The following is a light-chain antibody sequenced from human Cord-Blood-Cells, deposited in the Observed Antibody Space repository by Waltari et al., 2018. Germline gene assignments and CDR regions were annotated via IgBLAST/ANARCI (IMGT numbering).Light chain of an antibody. CDR2: AAS. V-gene: IGKV1-39*01. J-gene: IGKJ4*01. Sequence: DIQMTQSPPSLSASVGDRVTITCRASQSISSYLNWYQQKPGKAPKLLIYAASSLQSGVPSRFSGSGSGTDFTLTISSLQPEDFATYYCQQSYSTPPIFGGGTKVEIK. CDR1: QSISSY. CDR3: QQSYSTPPI.